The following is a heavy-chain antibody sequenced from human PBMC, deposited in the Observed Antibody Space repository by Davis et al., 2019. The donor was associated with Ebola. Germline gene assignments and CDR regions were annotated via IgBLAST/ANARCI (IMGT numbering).Heavy chain of an antibody. J-gene: IGHJ6*02. CDR2: ISGYTAHT. Sequence: ASVTVSCKASGITFSSHVITWVRQPPVQGLEWIGWISGYTAHTYVTPSLEGRVTLSTDTSTRTVYMELRSLTSDDTAVYYCARGRRAEAGGMDYYDGMDVWGQGTPVTVSS. CDR1: GITFSSHV. D-gene: IGHD6-19*01. CDR3: ARGRRAEAGGMDYYDGMDV. V-gene: IGHV1-18*01.